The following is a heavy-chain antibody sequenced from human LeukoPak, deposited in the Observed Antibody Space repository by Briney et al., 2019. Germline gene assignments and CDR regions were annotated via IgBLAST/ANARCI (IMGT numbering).Heavy chain of an antibody. CDR1: GGSISSSSYY. CDR2: IYYSGST. V-gene: IGHV4-39*01. J-gene: IGHJ5*02. CDR3: AMERYSSSWYDNWFDP. D-gene: IGHD6-13*01. Sequence: KPSETLPLTCTVSGGSISSSSYYWGWIRQPPGKGLEWIGSIYYSGSTYYNPSLKSRVTISVDTSKNQFSLKLSSVTAADTAVYYCAMERYSSSWYDNWFDPWGQGTLVTVSS.